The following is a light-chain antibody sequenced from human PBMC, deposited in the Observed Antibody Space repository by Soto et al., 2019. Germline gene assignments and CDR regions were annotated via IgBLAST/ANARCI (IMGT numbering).Light chain of an antibody. CDR3: QQYKRYSPST. J-gene: IGKJ2*01. CDR2: QAP. V-gene: IGKV1-5*03. CDR1: EAISSS. Sequence: DIQMTQSPSTMSASVGDRVTVTCRSSEAISSSLAWYHQKPGQAPKLLMYQAPTLERGVPSRFRGSGSGTEFNLTISIRQPDDCATYYCQQYKRYSPSTVGQGNKLEI.